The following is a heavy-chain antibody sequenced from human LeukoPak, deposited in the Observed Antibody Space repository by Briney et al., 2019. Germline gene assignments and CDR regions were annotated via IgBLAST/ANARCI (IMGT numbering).Heavy chain of an antibody. Sequence: ASVKVSCKVSGYSLSELLIHWVRQPLGKGLEWMAGIDHENGEEVSAQNFQGRVTVAKDTSTDTAYMELSGLKSDDSAIYYCAIEGDYSLDYWGQGTLVIVSS. CDR2: IDHENGEE. J-gene: IGHJ4*02. D-gene: IGHD2-15*01. V-gene: IGHV1-24*01. CDR3: AIEGDYSLDY. CDR1: GYSLSELL.